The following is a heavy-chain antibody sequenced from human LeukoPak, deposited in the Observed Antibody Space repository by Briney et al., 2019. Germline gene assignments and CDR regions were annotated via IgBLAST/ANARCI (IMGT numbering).Heavy chain of an antibody. D-gene: IGHD5-18*01. CDR2: IIPCFGTV. J-gene: IGHJ4*02. Sequence: SVTVSCKASGTTFRSYAINWVRQAPGQGLEWMGAIIPCFGTVKYAQKFQGRVTMTADESTSTAYMDLNYLRSDDTAVYCARATSANEYSYGFHFDYWGQGTLVTVSS. V-gene: IGHV1-69*01. CDR1: GTTFRSYA. CDR3: ARATSANEYSYGFHFDY.